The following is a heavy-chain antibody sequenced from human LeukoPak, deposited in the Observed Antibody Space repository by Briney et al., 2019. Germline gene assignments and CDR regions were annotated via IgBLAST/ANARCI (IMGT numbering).Heavy chain of an antibody. CDR3: AKDTGGYNVLDY. D-gene: IGHD5-24*01. CDR2: ISWNSGSI. CDR1: GFTFDDYA. Sequence: GRSLRLSCAASGFTFDDYAMHWVRQAPGKGLEWVSGISWNSGSIGYADSVKGRFTISRDNAKNSLYLQMNSLRAEDMALYYCAKDTGGYNVLDYWGQGTLVTVSS. V-gene: IGHV3-9*03. J-gene: IGHJ4*02.